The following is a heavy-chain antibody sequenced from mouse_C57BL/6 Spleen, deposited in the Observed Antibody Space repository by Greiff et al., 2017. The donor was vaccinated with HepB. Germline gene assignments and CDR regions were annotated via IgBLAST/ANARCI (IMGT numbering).Heavy chain of an antibody. CDR1: GYTFTSYW. Sequence: VQLQESGAELVKPGASVKMSCKASGYTFTSYWITWVKQRPGQGLEWIGDIYPGSGSTNYNEKFKSKATLTVDTSSSTAYMQLSSLTSEDSAVYYCAKGSDYEGYWGQGTTLTVSS. CDR3: AKGSDYEGY. CDR2: IYPGSGST. V-gene: IGHV1-55*01. J-gene: IGHJ2*01. D-gene: IGHD2-4*01.